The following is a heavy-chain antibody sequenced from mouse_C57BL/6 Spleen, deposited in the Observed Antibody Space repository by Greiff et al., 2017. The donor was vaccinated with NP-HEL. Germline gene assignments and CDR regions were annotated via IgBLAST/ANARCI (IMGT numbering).Heavy chain of an antibody. J-gene: IGHJ2*01. CDR2: INPSSGYT. Sequence: QVQLQQSGAELARPGASVKMSCKASGYTFTSYTMHWVKQRPGQGLEWIGYINPSSGYTKYNQKFKDKATLTADKSSSTAYMQLSSLTSEDSAVYYCARDSNYAFDYWGQGTTLTVSS. CDR3: ARDSNYAFDY. V-gene: IGHV1-4*01. D-gene: IGHD2-5*01. CDR1: GYTFTSYT.